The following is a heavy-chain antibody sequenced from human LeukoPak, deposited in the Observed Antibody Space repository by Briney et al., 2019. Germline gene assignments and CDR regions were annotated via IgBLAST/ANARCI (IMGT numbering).Heavy chain of an antibody. CDR1: GFTVSSNY. CDR3: AKGRGFRVWDPWDN. Sequence: PGGSLRLSCAASGFTVSSNYMSWVRQAPGKGLEWVSVIYSGGNTYYADSVKGRFTISRDNSKNTLFLEMNSLRVEDTAVYYCAKGRGFRVWDPWDNWGQGTLITVSS. V-gene: IGHV3-53*01. D-gene: IGHD3-16*01. J-gene: IGHJ4*02. CDR2: IYSGGNT.